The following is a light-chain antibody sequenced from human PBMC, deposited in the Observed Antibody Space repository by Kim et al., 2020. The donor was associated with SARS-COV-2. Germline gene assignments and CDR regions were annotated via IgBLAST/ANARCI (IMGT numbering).Light chain of an antibody. CDR1: HTISSN. CDR3: QQSYSTAMWT. V-gene: IGKV1-39*01. CDR2: AAS. Sequence: SVGDRVTITCRASHTISSNLNWYQQKPGKAPKLLIYAASSLQSGVPSRFSGSGSGTDFTLTISSLEPEDFATYYCQQSYSTAMWTFGQGTKVDIK. J-gene: IGKJ1*01.